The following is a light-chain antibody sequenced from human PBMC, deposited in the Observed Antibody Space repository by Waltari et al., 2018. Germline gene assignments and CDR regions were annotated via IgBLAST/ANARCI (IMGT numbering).Light chain of an antibody. V-gene: IGKV1-8*01. CDR3: QQYYSYPWT. CDR2: AAS. Sequence: AIRMTQSPSSFSASTGERVTITCRASQGISSYLAWYQQKPGKAPKLLIYAASTLQSGVPSRFSGSGSGTDFTLTISCLQSEDFATYYCQQYYSYPWTFGQGTKVEIK. J-gene: IGKJ1*01. CDR1: QGISSY.